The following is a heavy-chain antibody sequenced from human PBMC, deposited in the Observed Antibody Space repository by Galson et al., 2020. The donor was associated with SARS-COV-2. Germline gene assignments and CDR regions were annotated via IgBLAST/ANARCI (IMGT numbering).Heavy chain of an antibody. CDR2: IKGDGSET. Sequence: GGSLRLSCDVSGFTFNDFWMSWFRKAPGKGLEWVATIKGDGSETNYADFVKGRFSISRDNAANSLYLQMNSLRGEGSAVYYCSSEGWQGGYWGQGTRVTVSS. V-gene: IGHV3-7*01. CDR3: SSEGWQGGY. J-gene: IGHJ4*02. CDR1: GFTFNDFW. D-gene: IGHD6-19*01.